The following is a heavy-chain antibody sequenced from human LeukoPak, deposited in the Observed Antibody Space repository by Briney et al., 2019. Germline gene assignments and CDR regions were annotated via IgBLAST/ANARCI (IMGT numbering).Heavy chain of an antibody. CDR3: ASFGVPASLDYYYMDV. D-gene: IGHD2-2*01. J-gene: IGHJ6*03. Sequence: SEPQSLTCTVSGGSISRYYWSWLRQSRGKGLEWIGYIYYSGSTNYNPSLKSRVTISVDTSKNQFSLKLSSVTAADTAVYYCASFGVPASLDYYYMDVWGKGTTVTVSS. CDR1: GGSISRYY. CDR2: IYYSGST. V-gene: IGHV4-59*13.